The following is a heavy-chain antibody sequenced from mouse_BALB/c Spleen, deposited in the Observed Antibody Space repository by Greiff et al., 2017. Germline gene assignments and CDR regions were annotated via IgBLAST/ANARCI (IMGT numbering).Heavy chain of an antibody. V-gene: IGHV1-4*01. Sequence: QVQLQQSGAELARPGASVKMSCKASGYTFTSYTMHWVKQRPGQGLEWIGYINPSSGYTNYNQKFKDKATLTADKSSSTAYMQLSSLTSEDSAVYYCATAYPYVYYFDYWGQGTTLAVSA. CDR1: GYTFTSYT. J-gene: IGHJ2*01. CDR3: ATAYPYVYYFDY. CDR2: INPSSGYT. D-gene: IGHD1-1*01.